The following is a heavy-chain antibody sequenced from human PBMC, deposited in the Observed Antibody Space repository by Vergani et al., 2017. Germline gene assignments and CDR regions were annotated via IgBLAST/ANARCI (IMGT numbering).Heavy chain of an antibody. CDR3: ARNGMVRGPGPNYYYMDV. Sequence: QVQLVQSGAEVKKPGSSVKVSCKASGGTFSSYAISWVRQAPGQGLEWMGGIIPIFGTANYAQKFQGRVTITADKSTSTAYMGLSSLRSEDTAVYYCARNGMVRGPGPNYYYMDVWGKGTTVTVSS. CDR2: IIPIFGTA. CDR1: GGTFSSYA. J-gene: IGHJ6*03. V-gene: IGHV1-69*06. D-gene: IGHD3-10*01.